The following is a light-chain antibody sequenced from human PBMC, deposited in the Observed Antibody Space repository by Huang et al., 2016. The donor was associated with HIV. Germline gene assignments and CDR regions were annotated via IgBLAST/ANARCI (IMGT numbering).Light chain of an antibody. V-gene: IGKV1-39*01. CDR2: VAS. J-gene: IGKJ5*01. Sequence: DIQMTQSPSSLSASVGDRVTITCRASQTITISLNWYQHKPGKAPKILIYVASRLQSGVPSRFSGSGSGTDFTLTISSLRPEDFATYYCQQSYKIPITFGQGTRLEIK. CDR3: QQSYKIPIT. CDR1: QTITIS.